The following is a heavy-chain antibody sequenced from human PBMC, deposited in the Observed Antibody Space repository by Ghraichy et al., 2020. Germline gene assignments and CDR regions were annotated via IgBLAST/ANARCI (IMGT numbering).Heavy chain of an antibody. Sequence: SETLSLTCTVSGGSISSSSYYWGWIRQPPGKGLEWIGSIYYSGSTYYNPSLKSRVTISVDTSKNQFSLKLSSVTAADTAVYYCARDGGGPTNAFDIWGQGTMVTVS. CDR2: IYYSGST. V-gene: IGHV4-39*07. D-gene: IGHD3-16*01. CDR1: GGSISSSSYY. CDR3: ARDGGGPTNAFDI. J-gene: IGHJ3*02.